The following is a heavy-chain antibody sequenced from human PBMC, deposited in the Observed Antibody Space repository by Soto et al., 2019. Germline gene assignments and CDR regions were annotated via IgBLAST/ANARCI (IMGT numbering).Heavy chain of an antibody. V-gene: IGHV1-69*01. D-gene: IGHD6-13*01. CDR3: ASDPFLSSRWYEGPGGINWFDP. Sequence: QVQLVQSGAEVKKPGSSVKVSCKASGGTFSSYAISWVRQAPGQGLEWMGGIIPIFGTANYAQKFQGKVTITADESTSTAYQELSSLRSDDTAVYYCASDPFLSSRWYEGPGGINWFDPWGQGTLVTVSS. CDR2: IIPIFGTA. J-gene: IGHJ5*02. CDR1: GGTFSSYA.